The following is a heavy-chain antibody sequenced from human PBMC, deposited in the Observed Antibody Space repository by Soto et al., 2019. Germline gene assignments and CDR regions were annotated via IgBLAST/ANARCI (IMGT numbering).Heavy chain of an antibody. Sequence: QVHLVQSGAEVKKPGASVKVSCKGSGYAFTTYGITWVRQAPGQGLEWMGWISAHNGNTNYAQKLQGRSTVTRDTSTSTAYMELRSLRSDDTAVYYCARGRYGDYWGQGALVTVSS. CDR1: GYAFTTYG. CDR3: ARGRYGDY. V-gene: IGHV1-18*01. D-gene: IGHD1-1*01. CDR2: ISAHNGNT. J-gene: IGHJ4*02.